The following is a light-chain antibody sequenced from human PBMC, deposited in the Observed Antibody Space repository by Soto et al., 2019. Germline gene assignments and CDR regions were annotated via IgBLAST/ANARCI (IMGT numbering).Light chain of an antibody. CDR2: SNN. Sequence: QPVLTQPPSASGTPGQRVTISCSGSSSNIGSNTVNWYQQLPGTAPKLLIYSNNQRRSGVPDRFTGSKSGTSASLAISGLQSEDEADYYCAAWDDSLNVHVFGTGTKLTVL. CDR1: SSNIGSNT. V-gene: IGLV1-44*01. CDR3: AAWDDSLNVHV. J-gene: IGLJ1*01.